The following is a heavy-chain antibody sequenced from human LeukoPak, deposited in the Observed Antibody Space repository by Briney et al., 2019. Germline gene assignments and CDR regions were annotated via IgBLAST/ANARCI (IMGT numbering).Heavy chain of an antibody. V-gene: IGHV3-33*01. CDR2: IAYDGSRA. CDR1: GFTFGGYG. J-gene: IGHJ4*02. D-gene: IGHD1-14*01. Sequence: QPGRSLRLSCAGSGFTFGGYGMHWFRQTPGKGLEWVAVIAYDGSRAFYADSVKGRFTISRDNSKNTMSMQMDDLRAEDTAVYYCTRYNNDHFDYWGQGTLVTVSS. CDR3: TRYNNDHFDY.